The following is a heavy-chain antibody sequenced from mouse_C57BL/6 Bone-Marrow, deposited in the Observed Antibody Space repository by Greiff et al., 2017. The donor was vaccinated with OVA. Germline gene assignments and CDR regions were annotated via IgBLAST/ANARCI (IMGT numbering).Heavy chain of an antibody. CDR2: INYDGSST. D-gene: IGHD1-1*01. CDR1: GFTFSDYY. V-gene: IGHV5-16*01. Sequence: EVMLVVSEGGLVQPGRSMKLSCTASGFTFSDYYMAWVRQVPEKGLEWVANINYDGSSTYYLDSLKSRFIISRDNAKNILYLQMSSLKSEDTATYYCARVGITTVVEKFDVWGTGTTVTVSS. CDR3: ARVGITTVVEKFDV. J-gene: IGHJ1*03.